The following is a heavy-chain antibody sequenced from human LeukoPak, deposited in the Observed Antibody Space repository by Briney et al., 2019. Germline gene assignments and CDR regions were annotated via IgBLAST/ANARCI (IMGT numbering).Heavy chain of an antibody. D-gene: IGHD3-10*01. Sequence: GGSLRLSCAASGFTFSSYWMSWVRQAPGKGLEWVANIKQDGSEKYYVDSVKGRFTISRDNAKNSLYLQVGSLRAEDTAVYYCARGVGRVRGVPIDYWGQGTLVTVSS. CDR3: ARGVGRVRGVPIDY. CDR1: GFTFSSYW. J-gene: IGHJ4*02. V-gene: IGHV3-7*01. CDR2: IKQDGSEK.